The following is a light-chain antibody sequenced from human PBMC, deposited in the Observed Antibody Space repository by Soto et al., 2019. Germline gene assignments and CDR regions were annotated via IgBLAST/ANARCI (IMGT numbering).Light chain of an antibody. V-gene: IGKV3-20*01. J-gene: IGKJ1*01. CDR3: QQYVSSPWA. Sequence: EMVLAQSPGTLSLSPGERATLSCRASQSVTNSFLAWYQQKPGQAPRLLIYGASRRATGIPDRFTGSGSGTDFTLTISRLAPEDFAVYYCQQYVSSPWAFGQGTKVEI. CDR1: QSVTNSF. CDR2: GAS.